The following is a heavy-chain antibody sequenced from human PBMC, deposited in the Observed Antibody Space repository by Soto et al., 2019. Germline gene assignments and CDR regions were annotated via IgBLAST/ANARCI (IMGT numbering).Heavy chain of an antibody. CDR2: IYYSGSS. J-gene: IGHJ4*02. V-gene: IGHV4-30-4*01. D-gene: IGHD3-22*01. Sequence: PSETLSLTCTVSGASISSGDYYWSWIRQPPGKGLEWIGYIYYSGSSNYNPSLKSRLTISVDTSKNQFSLNLNSVTAADTAVYYCARGLYYYDSSGSYPSYFDYWGQGTLVT. CDR1: GASISSGDYY. CDR3: ARGLYYYDSSGSYPSYFDY.